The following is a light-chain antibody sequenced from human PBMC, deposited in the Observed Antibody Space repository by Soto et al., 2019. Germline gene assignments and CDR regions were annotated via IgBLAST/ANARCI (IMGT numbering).Light chain of an antibody. CDR2: GAY. CDR1: QSVGSN. V-gene: IGKV3-15*01. CDR3: QQYNDWPPWT. J-gene: IGKJ1*01. Sequence: EIVLTQSPATLSLSPGEGATLSCRASQSVGSNVARYQQIPGQGPRLLIYGAYTRATGVPARFSGTGSGTEFALTINSLQSEDFAVYYCQQYNDWPPWTFGQGTKVDIK.